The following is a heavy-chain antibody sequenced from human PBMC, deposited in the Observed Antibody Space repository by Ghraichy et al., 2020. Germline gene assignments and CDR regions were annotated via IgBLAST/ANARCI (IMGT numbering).Heavy chain of an antibody. J-gene: IGHJ4*02. CDR2: FDPEDGET. CDR3: ATRGATYYYGSGSYYAN. CDR1: GYTLTELS. Sequence: ASVKVSCKVSGYTLTELSMHWVRQAPGKGLEWMGGFDPEDGETIYAQKFQGRVTMTEDTSTDTAYMELSSLRSEDTAVYYCATRGATYYYGSGSYYANWGQGTLVTVSS. V-gene: IGHV1-24*01. D-gene: IGHD3-10*01.